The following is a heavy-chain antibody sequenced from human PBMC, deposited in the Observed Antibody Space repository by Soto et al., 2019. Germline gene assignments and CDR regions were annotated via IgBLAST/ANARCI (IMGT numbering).Heavy chain of an antibody. CDR2: ISYDGSNK. Sequence: GGSLRLSCAASGFTFSSYGMHWVRQAPGKGLEWVAVISYDGSNKYYADSVKGRFTISRDNSKNTLYLQMNSLRAEDTAVYYCGKDLSYILAFHGMDVWGPGTTVTVSS. V-gene: IGHV3-30*18. J-gene: IGHJ6*02. D-gene: IGHD2-8*02. CDR3: GKDLSYILAFHGMDV. CDR1: GFTFSSYG.